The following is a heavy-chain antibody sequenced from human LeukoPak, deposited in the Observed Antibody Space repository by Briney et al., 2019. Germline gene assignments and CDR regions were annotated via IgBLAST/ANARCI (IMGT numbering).Heavy chain of an antibody. D-gene: IGHD4-17*01. CDR3: AGDYGDYGNSIDY. CDR1: GGSFSSYY. V-gene: IGHV4-39*07. Sequence: SETLSLTCAVYGGSFSSYYWGWIRQPPGKGLEWIGSIYYSGSTYYNPSLKSRVTISVDTSKNQFSLKLSSVTAADTAVYYCAGDYGDYGNSIDYWGQGTLVTVSS. CDR2: IYYSGST. J-gene: IGHJ4*02.